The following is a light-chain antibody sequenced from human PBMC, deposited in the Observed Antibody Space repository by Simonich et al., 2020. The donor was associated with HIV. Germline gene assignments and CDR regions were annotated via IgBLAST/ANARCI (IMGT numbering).Light chain of an antibody. CDR1: QTFLYSSNNKNY. CDR3: QQYHSIPPT. J-gene: IGKJ1*01. CDR2: WAS. V-gene: IGKV4-1*01. Sequence: DIVMTQSPDSLAVSLGERATINCKSSQTFLYSSNNKNYLAWYQQKPGQPPKLLIYWASTRQSGVPDRFSGSGSGTDFTLTISSLQAEDVAVYYCQQYHSIPPTFGQGTKVEI.